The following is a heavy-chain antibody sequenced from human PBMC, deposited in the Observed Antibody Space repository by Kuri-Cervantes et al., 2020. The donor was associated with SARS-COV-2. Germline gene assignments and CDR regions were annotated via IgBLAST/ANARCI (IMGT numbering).Heavy chain of an antibody. Sequence: GESLKISCAASGFTFSSYAMSWVRQAPGKGLEWASAISGSGGSTYYADSVKGRFTISRDNSKNTLYLQMNSLRAEDTAVYYCAKQPGFVSRYFDLWGRGTLVTVSS. CDR2: ISGSGGST. V-gene: IGHV3-23*01. J-gene: IGHJ2*01. CDR1: GFTFSSYA. CDR3: AKQPGFVSRYFDL.